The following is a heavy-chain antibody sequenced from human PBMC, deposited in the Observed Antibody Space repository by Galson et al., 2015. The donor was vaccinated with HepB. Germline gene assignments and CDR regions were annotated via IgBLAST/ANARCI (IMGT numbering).Heavy chain of an antibody. CDR1: GFTFDDYG. CDR2: INWNGSST. CDR3: ARDRGADSLSKYGMDV. J-gene: IGHJ6*02. D-gene: IGHD3-16*02. V-gene: IGHV3-20*04. Sequence: SLRLSCAASGFTFDDYGMSWVRQAPGKGLEWVSGINWNGSSTGYADSVKGRFTISRDNAKNSLYLQMNSLRAEDTALYYCARDRGADSLSKYGMDVWGQGTTVTVSS.